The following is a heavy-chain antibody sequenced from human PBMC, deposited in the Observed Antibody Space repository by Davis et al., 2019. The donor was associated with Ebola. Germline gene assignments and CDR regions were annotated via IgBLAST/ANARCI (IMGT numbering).Heavy chain of an antibody. Sequence: MPSETLSLTCTVSGGSISSYYWNWIRQPPGKGLEWIGYIYYTGRTNYNPSLKSRVTISVDTSKNQFSLKLSSVTAADTAVYYCATDTAMVLFDYWGQGTLVTVSP. J-gene: IGHJ4*02. CDR3: ATDTAMVLFDY. CDR1: GGSISSYY. V-gene: IGHV4-59*01. D-gene: IGHD5-18*01. CDR2: IYYTGRT.